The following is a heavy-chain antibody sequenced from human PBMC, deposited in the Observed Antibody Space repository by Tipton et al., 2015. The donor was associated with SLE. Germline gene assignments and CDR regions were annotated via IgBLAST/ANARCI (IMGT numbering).Heavy chain of an antibody. D-gene: IGHD6-19*01. J-gene: IGHJ1*01. Sequence: TLSLTCTVSGGSISSSSYYWGWIRQPPGKGLEWIGSIYYSGSTYYNPSLKSRVTISVDTPKNQFSLKLSSVTAADTAVYYCASRPRGIAVAGTNPYFQHWGQGTLVTVSS. CDR3: ASRPRGIAVAGTNPYFQH. CDR2: IYYSGST. CDR1: GGSISSSSYY. V-gene: IGHV4-39*07.